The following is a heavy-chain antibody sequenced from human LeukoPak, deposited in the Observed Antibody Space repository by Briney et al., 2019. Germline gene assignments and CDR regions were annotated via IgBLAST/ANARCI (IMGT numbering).Heavy chain of an antibody. J-gene: IGHJ4*02. Sequence: ASVKVSCKVSGYTLTELSMHWVRQAPGKGLEWMGGFDPEDGETIYAQKFQGRVTMTEDTSTDTAYMELSSLRSEDTAVYYCATASRDGVLYYFDYWGQGTLVTVPS. CDR2: FDPEDGET. CDR1: GYTLTELS. V-gene: IGHV1-24*01. CDR3: ATASRDGVLYYFDY. D-gene: IGHD4-17*01.